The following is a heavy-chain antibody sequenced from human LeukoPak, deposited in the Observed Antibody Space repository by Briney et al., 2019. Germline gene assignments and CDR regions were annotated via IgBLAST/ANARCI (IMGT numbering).Heavy chain of an antibody. J-gene: IGHJ4*02. D-gene: IGHD2-21*02. V-gene: IGHV1-18*01. CDR1: GYTFTSYG. CDR2: ISAYNGNT. Sequence: RASVKVSCKASGYTFTSYGISWVRQAPGQGLEWMGWISAYNGNTNYAQKLQGRVTMTTDTSTSTAYRELRSLRSDDTAVYYCATTPPYCGGDCYSDYWGQGTLVNVSS. CDR3: ATTPPYCGGDCYSDY.